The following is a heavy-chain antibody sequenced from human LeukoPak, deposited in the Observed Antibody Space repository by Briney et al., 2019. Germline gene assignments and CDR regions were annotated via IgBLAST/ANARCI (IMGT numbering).Heavy chain of an antibody. J-gene: IGHJ4*02. D-gene: IGHD5-24*01. CDR1: GFTFSDYY. CDR3: ASSDGYNLYYFDY. CDR2: ISSSGSTI. V-gene: IGHV3-11*04. Sequence: PGGSLRLSCAASGFTFSDYYMSWIRQAPGKGLEWVSYISSSGSTIYYADSVKGRFTISRDNAKNSLYLQMNSLRAEDTAVYYCASSDGYNLYYFDYWGQGTLVTVSS.